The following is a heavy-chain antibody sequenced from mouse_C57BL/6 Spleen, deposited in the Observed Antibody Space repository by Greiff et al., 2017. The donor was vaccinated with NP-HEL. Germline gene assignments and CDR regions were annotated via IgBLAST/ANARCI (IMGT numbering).Heavy chain of an antibody. CDR2: IDPSDSYT. CDR1: GYTFTSYW. CDR3: ARSEQVFDY. V-gene: IGHV1-50*01. J-gene: IGHJ2*01. Sequence: VKLQQPGAELVKPGASVKLSCTASGYTFTSYWLQWVKQRPGQGLEWIGEIDPSDSYTNYNQTFKGKATLTVDTSSSTAYMQLSSLTSEDSAVYYCARSEQVFDYWGQGTTLTVSS.